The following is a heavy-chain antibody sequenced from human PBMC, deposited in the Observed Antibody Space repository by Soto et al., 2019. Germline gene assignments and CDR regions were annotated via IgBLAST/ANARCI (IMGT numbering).Heavy chain of an antibody. Sequence: GSLRLSCAASGFTFGSYAMSWVRQAPGKGLEWVSAISGSGGSTYYADSVKGRFTISRDNSKNTLYLQMNSLRAEDTAVYYCAKHFYYGGNKGSGAFDIWGQGTMVTVSS. CDR2: ISGSGGST. J-gene: IGHJ3*02. V-gene: IGHV3-23*01. D-gene: IGHD4-17*01. CDR3: AKHFYYGGNKGSGAFDI. CDR1: GFTFGSYA.